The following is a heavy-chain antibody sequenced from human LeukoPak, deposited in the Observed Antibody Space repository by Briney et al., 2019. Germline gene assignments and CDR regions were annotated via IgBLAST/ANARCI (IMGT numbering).Heavy chain of an antibody. CDR2: IRSKAYGGTT. CDR1: GFTFGDYA. D-gene: IGHD6-6*01. V-gene: IGHV3-49*04. Sequence: GGPLRLSCTASGFTFGDYAMSWVRQAPGKGLEWVGFIRSKAYGGTTEYAASVKGRFTISRDDSKSIAYLQMNSLKTEDTAVYYCTRDRPPIAARPSWFDPWGQGTLVTVSS. J-gene: IGHJ5*02. CDR3: TRDRPPIAARPSWFDP.